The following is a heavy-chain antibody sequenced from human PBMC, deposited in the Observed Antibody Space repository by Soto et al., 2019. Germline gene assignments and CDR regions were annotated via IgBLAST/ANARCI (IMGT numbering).Heavy chain of an antibody. CDR3: ATSNWFDP. J-gene: IGHJ5*02. V-gene: IGHV4-39*01. Sequence: QLQLQESGPGLVKPSETLSLTCTVSGGSISSRGYYWGWIRQPPGKGLEWIGTIYYSGSTYYNPSLKGRVTISVHTSKNQSALKLSSVTAADTAVYYCATSNWFDPWGQGTLVTVSS. CDR2: IYYSGST. CDR1: GGSISSRGYY.